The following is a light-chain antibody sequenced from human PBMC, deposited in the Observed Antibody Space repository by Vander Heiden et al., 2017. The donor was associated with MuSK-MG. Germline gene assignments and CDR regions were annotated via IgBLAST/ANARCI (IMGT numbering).Light chain of an antibody. CDR1: QSLLHSNGYNY. V-gene: IGKV2-28*01. Sequence: DIVMTKCPLSLPFTSGEPASISCRSSQSLLHSNGYNYLDWYLQKPGQSPQLLIYLGSNRASGVPDRFSGSGSGTDFTLKISRVEAEDVGVYYCMQAVQTPLTFGGGTKVEIK. CDR2: LGS. CDR3: MQAVQTPLT. J-gene: IGKJ4*01.